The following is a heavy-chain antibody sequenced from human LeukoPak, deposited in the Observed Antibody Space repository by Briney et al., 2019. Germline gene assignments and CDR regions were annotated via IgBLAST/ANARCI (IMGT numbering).Heavy chain of an antibody. Sequence: SETLSLTCTVSGGSISSYYWSWIRQPPGKGLEWIGYIYTSGSTNYNPSLKSRVTISVDTSKNQFSLKLSSVTAADTAVYYCARLGSSSWPYYYYYMDVWGKGTTVTVSS. CDR3: ARLGSSSWPYYYYYMDV. CDR2: IYTSGST. D-gene: IGHD6-6*01. CDR1: GGSISSYY. V-gene: IGHV4-4*09. J-gene: IGHJ6*03.